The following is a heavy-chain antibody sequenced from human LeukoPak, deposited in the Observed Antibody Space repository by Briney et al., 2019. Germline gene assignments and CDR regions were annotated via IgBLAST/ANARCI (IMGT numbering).Heavy chain of an antibody. V-gene: IGHV4-31*03. CDR3: AIQDYGGTSGY. CDR1: GGSISSGGYY. J-gene: IGHJ4*02. Sequence: PSQTLSLTCTVSGGSISSGGYYWTWIRQHPGKGLEWIGYIYYSGSTSYNPSLKSRVTISLDTSKNQFSLKLSPVTAADTAVYYCAIQDYGGTSGYWGQGTLVTVSS. D-gene: IGHD4-23*01. CDR2: IYYSGST.